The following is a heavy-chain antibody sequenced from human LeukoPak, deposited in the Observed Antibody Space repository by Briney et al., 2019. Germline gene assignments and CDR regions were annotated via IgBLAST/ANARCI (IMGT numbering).Heavy chain of an antibody. D-gene: IGHD6-13*01. Sequence: SETLSLTCTVSGGSISSSNWWSWVRQPPGKGLEWIGEIYHSGSTNYNPSLKSRVTISVDKSKNQFSLKLSSVTAADTAVYYCAREGQQLPRFDPWGQGTLVTVSS. V-gene: IGHV4-4*02. CDR1: GGSISSSNW. CDR3: AREGQQLPRFDP. CDR2: IYHSGST. J-gene: IGHJ5*02.